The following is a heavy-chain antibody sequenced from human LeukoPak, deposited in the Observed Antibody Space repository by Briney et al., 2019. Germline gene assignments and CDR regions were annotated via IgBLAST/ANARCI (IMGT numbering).Heavy chain of an antibody. V-gene: IGHV3-21*01. D-gene: IGHD6-19*01. CDR2: ISSSSSYI. Sequence: SGGSLRLSCAASGFTFSSYSMNWVRQAPGKGLEWVSSISSSSSYIYYADSVKGRFTISRDNAKNSLYLQMNSLRAEDTAVYYCARVRRSGWCPANWFDPWGQGTLVTVSS. CDR3: ARVRRSGWCPANWFDP. CDR1: GFTFSSYS. J-gene: IGHJ5*02.